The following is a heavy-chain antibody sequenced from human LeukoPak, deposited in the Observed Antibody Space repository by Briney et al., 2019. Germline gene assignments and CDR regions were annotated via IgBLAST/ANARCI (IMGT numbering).Heavy chain of an antibody. CDR1: GGTFSSYA. D-gene: IGHD6-13*01. J-gene: IGHJ4*02. CDR3: ARDFGIAAAGIDF. V-gene: IGHV1-69*05. CDR2: IIPIFGTA. Sequence: SVKVSCKASGGTFSSYAISWVRQAPGQGLEWMGRIIPIFGTANYAQKFQGRVTITTDESTSTAYMELSSLRSEDTAVYYCARDFGIAAAGIDFWGQGTLVTVSS.